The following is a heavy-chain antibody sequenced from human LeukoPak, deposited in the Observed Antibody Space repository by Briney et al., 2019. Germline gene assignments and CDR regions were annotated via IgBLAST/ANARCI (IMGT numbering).Heavy chain of an antibody. CDR2: ISSSSSYI. CDR3: VRAWAAADAF. D-gene: IGHD6-13*01. V-gene: IGHV3-21*01. CDR1: GFTFSSYS. Sequence: RSLRLSCAASGFTFSSYSMNWVRQAPGKGLEWVSSISSSSSYIYYADSVKGRFTISRDNAKNSLYLQMNSLRAEDSAVYYCVRAWAAADAFWGQGTLVTVSS. J-gene: IGHJ4*02.